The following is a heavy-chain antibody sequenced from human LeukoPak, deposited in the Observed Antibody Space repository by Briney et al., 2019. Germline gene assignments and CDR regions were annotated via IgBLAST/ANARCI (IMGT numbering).Heavy chain of an antibody. CDR2: IYYSGST. CDR3: ARLQSDAFDM. V-gene: IGHV4-39*01. Sequence: SETLSLTCTVSGGSISSSSYYWGWIRRPPGKGLEWIGNIYYSGSTYYNPSLKSRVTISVDTSKNQFSLKLSSVTAADTAVYYCARLQSDAFDMWGQGTLVTVSS. CDR1: GGSISSSSYY. J-gene: IGHJ3*02.